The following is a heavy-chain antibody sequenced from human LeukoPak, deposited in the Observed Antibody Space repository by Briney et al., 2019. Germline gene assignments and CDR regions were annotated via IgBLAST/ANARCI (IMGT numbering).Heavy chain of an antibody. J-gene: IGHJ6*02. CDR2: IYSGGST. Sequence: GGSLRLSCAASGFTVSSNYMSWVRQAPGKGLEWVSVIYSGGSTYYADSVKGRFTISRDNSKNTLYLQMNSLRAEDTAVYYCAKPIGANYDFWSGYYYYYGMDVWGQGTTVTVS. V-gene: IGHV3-66*04. CDR3: AKPIGANYDFWSGYYYYYGMDV. D-gene: IGHD3-3*01. CDR1: GFTVSSNY.